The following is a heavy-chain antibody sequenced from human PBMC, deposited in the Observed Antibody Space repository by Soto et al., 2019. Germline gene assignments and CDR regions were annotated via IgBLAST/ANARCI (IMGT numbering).Heavy chain of an antibody. CDR2: IKQWGNEK. Sequence: GWSLRLSCAASGFTVSSDWMSWVRQAAGRGLVGGANIKQWGNEKYSPNSVKGRFTISRDNAQNSLYLQMNSLRAEDTAVYYCAREAVEDYADYPTSHYCGQGTLVTVSS. CDR1: GFTVSSDW. V-gene: IGHV3-7*03. J-gene: IGHJ4*02. D-gene: IGHD4-17*01. CDR3: AREAVEDYADYPTSHY.